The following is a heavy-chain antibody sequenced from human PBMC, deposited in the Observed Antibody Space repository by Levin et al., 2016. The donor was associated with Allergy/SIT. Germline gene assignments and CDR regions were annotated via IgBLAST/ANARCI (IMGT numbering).Heavy chain of an antibody. D-gene: IGHD2-2*01. CDR3: AKSLYQLLPYYYYGMDV. CDR2: ISGDGGST. J-gene: IGHJ6*02. Sequence: GGSLRLSCAASGFTFDDYAMHWVRQAPGKGLEWVSLISGDGGSTYYADSVKGRFTISRDNSKNSLYLQMNSLRTEDTALYYCAKSLYQLLPYYYYGMDVWGQGTTVTVSS. CDR1: GFTFDDYA. V-gene: IGHV3-43*02.